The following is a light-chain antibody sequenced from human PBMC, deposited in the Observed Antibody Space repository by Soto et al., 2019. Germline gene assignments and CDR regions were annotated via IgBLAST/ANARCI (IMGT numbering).Light chain of an antibody. J-gene: IGKJ1*01. V-gene: IGKV1-39*01. CDR1: QSISSY. Sequence: DIQMTQSPSSLSASVGDIVTITCRASQSISSYLNCYQQKPGKAPKLLIYAASSLQSGVPSRFSGSGSGTDFTLTISSLQPEDFATYYCQQSYSTWTFGQGTKVDIK. CDR3: QQSYSTWT. CDR2: AAS.